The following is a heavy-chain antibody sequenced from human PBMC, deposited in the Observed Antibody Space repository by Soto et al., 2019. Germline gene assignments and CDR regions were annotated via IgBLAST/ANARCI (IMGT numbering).Heavy chain of an antibody. CDR1: GFTFSYYY. CDR2: ISSSSSYT. CDR3: ARDYGDSRY. Sequence: PGGSLRLSCPASGFTFSYYYMSWIRQAPGKGLEWVSYISSSSSYTNYADSVKGRFTISRDNAKNSLYLQMNSLRAEDTAVYYCARDYGDSRYWGQGTLVTVSS. V-gene: IGHV3-11*06. D-gene: IGHD4-17*01. J-gene: IGHJ4*02.